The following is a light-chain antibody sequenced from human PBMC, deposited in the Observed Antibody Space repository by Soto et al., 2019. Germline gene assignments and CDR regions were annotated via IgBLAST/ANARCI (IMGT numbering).Light chain of an antibody. J-gene: IGLJ1*01. Sequence: QSALTQPASVSGSPGQSITISCTGTSSDVGGYNYVSWYQPHPGKAPKLRIYDVSNRPSGISNRFSGSKSGNTSSLTISGIQAEDEADYYCSSYTSSSTYVFGTGTKLTVL. CDR1: SSDVGGYNY. CDR3: SSYTSSSTYV. V-gene: IGLV2-14*01. CDR2: DVS.